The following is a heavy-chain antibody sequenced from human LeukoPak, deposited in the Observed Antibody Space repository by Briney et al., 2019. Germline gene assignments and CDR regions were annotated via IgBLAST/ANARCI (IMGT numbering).Heavy chain of an antibody. CDR3: ARDRAGATPPYYYYYMDV. CDR1: GFTFDDYG. J-gene: IGHJ6*03. CDR2: INWNGGST. V-gene: IGHV3-20*04. D-gene: IGHD1-26*01. Sequence: PGGSLRLSCAASGFTFDDYGMSWVRQAPGKGLEWVSGINWNGGSTGYADSVKGRFTISRDNAKNSLYLQMNSLRAEDTALYYCARDRAGATPPYYYYYMDVWGKGTTVTVSS.